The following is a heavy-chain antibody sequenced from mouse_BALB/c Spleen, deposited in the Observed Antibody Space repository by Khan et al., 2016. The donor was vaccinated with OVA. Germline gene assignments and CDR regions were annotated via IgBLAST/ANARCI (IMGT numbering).Heavy chain of an antibody. CDR2: ISYSGST. V-gene: IGHV3-2*02. J-gene: IGHJ3*01. CDR1: GYSITSDYA. CDR3: ARGRAY. Sequence: VQLQESGPGLVKPSQSLSLTCTVTGYSITSDYAWNWIRQFPGNKLEWMGYISYSGSTSYTPSLTSRISITRDTSKNQFFLQLHSVTTEDTATYYCARGRAYWGQGTLVTVSA. D-gene: IGHD3-3*01.